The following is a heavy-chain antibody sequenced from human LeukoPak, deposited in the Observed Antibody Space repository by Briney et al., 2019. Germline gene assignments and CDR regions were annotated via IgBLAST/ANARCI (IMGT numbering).Heavy chain of an antibody. D-gene: IGHD6-13*01. CDR1: RFTFISYL. CDR3: ARVLWLYRSSWILGGFDI. J-gene: IGHJ3*02. Sequence: GGSLRLSCAASRFTFISYLMSWVRQAPGKGLEWVAHIKQDGSEKYYVDSVKGRFTISRDKAKNSLYLRMNSLRAEDTAVYYCARVLWLYRSSWILGGFDIWGQGAMVTVSS. V-gene: IGHV3-7*01. CDR2: IKQDGSEK.